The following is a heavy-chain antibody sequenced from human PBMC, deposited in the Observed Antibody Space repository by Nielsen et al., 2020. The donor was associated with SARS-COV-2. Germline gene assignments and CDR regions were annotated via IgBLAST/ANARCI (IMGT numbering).Heavy chain of an antibody. V-gene: IGHV1-69*04. CDR2: IIPILGIA. CDR3: ARLYDSSGYYPSYFDY. J-gene: IGHJ4*02. Sequence: SLKVSCKASGGTFSSYAISWVRQTPGQGLEWMGRIIPILGIANYAQKFQGRVTITADKSTSTAYMELSSLRSEDTAVYYFARLYDSSGYYPSYFDYWGQGTLVTVSS. D-gene: IGHD3-22*01. CDR1: GGTFSSYA.